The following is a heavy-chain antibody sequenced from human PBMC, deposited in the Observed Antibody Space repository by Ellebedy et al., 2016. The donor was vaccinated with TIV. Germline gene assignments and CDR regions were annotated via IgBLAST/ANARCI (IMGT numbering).Heavy chain of an antibody. CDR2: MHYTGST. J-gene: IGHJ4*02. D-gene: IGHD1-26*01. V-gene: IGHV4-59*01. CDR3: ARSTYGLVGATFDY. CDR1: GGSISGYY. Sequence: SETLSLXXTVSGGSISGYYWNWIRQPPGKGLEWIGYMHYTGSTNYNPSLQSRVTISIETSKNQFSLNVNSVTAADTAVYFCARSTYGLVGATFDYWGQGTLVTGSS.